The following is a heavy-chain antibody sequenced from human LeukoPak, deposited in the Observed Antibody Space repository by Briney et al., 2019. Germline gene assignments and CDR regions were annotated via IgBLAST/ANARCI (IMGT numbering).Heavy chain of an antibody. J-gene: IGHJ4*02. V-gene: IGHV3-23*01. CDR2: ISGSGGST. CDR3: ASHDYGGVVRSPADY. CDR1: GFTFSSYA. D-gene: IGHD4/OR15-4a*01. Sequence: GGSLRLSCAVSGFTFSSYAMSWVRRAPRKGLEWVSIISGSGGSTYYADSVKGRFTISRDNSKNTLYLQMNSLRAEDTAVYYCASHDYGGVVRSPADYWGQGTLVTVSS.